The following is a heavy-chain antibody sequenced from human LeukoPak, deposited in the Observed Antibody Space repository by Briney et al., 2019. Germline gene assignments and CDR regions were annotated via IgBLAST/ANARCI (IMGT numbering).Heavy chain of an antibody. V-gene: IGHV1-69*06. CDR1: GGTFSSYA. D-gene: IGHD4-23*01. Sequence: SVKVSCKASGGTFSSYAISWVRQAPGQGLEWMGGIIPIFGTANYAQKFQGRVTITADKSTSTAYMELSSLRSEDTAVYYCARDRYGGNSEFDYWGQGTLVTVSS. CDR3: ARDRYGGNSEFDY. J-gene: IGHJ4*02. CDR2: IIPIFGTA.